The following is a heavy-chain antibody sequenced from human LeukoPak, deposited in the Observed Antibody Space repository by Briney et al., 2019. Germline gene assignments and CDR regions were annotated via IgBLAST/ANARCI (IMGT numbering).Heavy chain of an antibody. CDR1: GFTFSSYA. V-gene: IGHV3-21*01. CDR3: ARVPGGDSEKLYYYYYGMDV. J-gene: IGHJ6*02. CDR2: ISSSSSYI. Sequence: NPGGSLRLSCAASGFTFSSYAMSWVRQAPGKGLEWVSSISSSSSYIYYADSVKGRFTISRDNAKNSLYLQMNSLRAEDTAVYYCARVPGGDSEKLYYYYYGMDVWGQGTTVTVSS. D-gene: IGHD4-17*01.